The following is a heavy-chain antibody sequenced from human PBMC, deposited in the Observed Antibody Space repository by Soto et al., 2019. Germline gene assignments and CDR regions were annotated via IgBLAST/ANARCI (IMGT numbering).Heavy chain of an antibody. D-gene: IGHD2-2*01. V-gene: IGHV1-18*01. Sequence: ASVKVSCKASGYTFTSYGISWVRQAPGQGLEWMGWISAYNGNTNYAQKLQGRVTMTTDTSTSTAYMELRGLRSDDTAVYYCARVYCSSTSCNNMFDYWGQGTLVTVSS. CDR2: ISAYNGNT. J-gene: IGHJ4*02. CDR3: ARVYCSSTSCNNMFDY. CDR1: GYTFTSYG.